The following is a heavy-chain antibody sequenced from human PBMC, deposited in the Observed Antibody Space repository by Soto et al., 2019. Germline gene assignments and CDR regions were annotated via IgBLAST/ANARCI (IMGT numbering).Heavy chain of an antibody. D-gene: IGHD3-10*01. CDR3: AREDMVRGSYGMDV. Sequence: KPSETLSLTCTVSGGSVSSGSYYWSWIRQPPGKGLEWIGYIYYSGSTNYNPSLKSRVTISVDTSKNQFSLKLSSVTAADTAVYYCAREDMVRGSYGMDVWGQGTTVTVSS. J-gene: IGHJ6*02. CDR2: IYYSGST. CDR1: GGSVSSGSYY. V-gene: IGHV4-61*01.